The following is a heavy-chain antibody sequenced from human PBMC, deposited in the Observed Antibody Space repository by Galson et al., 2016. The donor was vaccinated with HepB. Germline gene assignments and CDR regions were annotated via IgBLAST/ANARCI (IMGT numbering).Heavy chain of an antibody. J-gene: IGHJ5*02. V-gene: IGHV1-46*01. CDR2: INPRGGST. D-gene: IGHD6-19*01. CDR1: GYTFTSYY. CDR3: AVYSSGWHP. Sequence: SVKVSYKASGYTFTSYYMHWVRQAPGQGLEWMGIINPRGGSTRYAEKFQGRVALTRDTSPSTVYMDLTSLRFEDTAVYYCAVYSSGWHPWGQGTLVTVSS.